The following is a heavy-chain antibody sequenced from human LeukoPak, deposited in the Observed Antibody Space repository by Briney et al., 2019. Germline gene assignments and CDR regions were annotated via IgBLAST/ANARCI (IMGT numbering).Heavy chain of an antibody. Sequence: AGGSLRLSCVASGSTFSSYSMNWVRQAPGKGLEWISCISSSSTYIYYADSVKGRVTISRDNAKNSLYLQMNSLRAEDTAVYYCARAEVVSYYYDSSGYYHHWGQGTLVTVSS. CDR2: ISSSSTYI. D-gene: IGHD3-22*01. J-gene: IGHJ5*02. CDR1: GSTFSSYS. V-gene: IGHV3-21*01. CDR3: ARAEVVSYYYDSSGYYHH.